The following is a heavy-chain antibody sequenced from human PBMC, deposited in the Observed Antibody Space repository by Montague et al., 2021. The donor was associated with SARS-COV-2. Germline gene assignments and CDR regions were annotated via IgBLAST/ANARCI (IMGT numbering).Heavy chain of an antibody. V-gene: IGHV3-30-3*01. CDR3: LGELSLSLDY. J-gene: IGHJ4*02. Sequence: SLRLSCAASGFTFSSYAMHWVRQAPGKGLEWVAVISCDGSNKYYADSVKGRFTTSRDNSKNTLYLQMNSLRAEDTAVYYCLGELSLSLDYWGQGTLVTVSS. CDR1: GFTFSSYA. D-gene: IGHD3-16*02. CDR2: ISCDGSNK.